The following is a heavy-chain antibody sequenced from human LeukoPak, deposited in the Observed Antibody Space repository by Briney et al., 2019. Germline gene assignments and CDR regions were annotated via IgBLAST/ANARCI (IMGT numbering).Heavy chain of an antibody. CDR1: GFTFSSYE. Sequence: PGGSLRLSCAASGFTFSSYEMNWVRQAPGKGLEWVSYISSSGSTIYYADSVKGRFTISRDNAKNSLYLQMNSRRAEDTAVYYCARVNYDYVWGSYRYYYFDYWGQGTLVTVSS. D-gene: IGHD3-16*02. V-gene: IGHV3-48*03. J-gene: IGHJ4*02. CDR3: ARVNYDYVWGSYRYYYFDY. CDR2: ISSSGSTI.